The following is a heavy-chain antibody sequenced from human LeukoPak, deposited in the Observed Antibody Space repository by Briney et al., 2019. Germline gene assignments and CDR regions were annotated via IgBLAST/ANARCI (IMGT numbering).Heavy chain of an antibody. CDR2: IFYNGKT. D-gene: IGHD6-25*01. CDR3: ARRSGRTPNYFDP. V-gene: IGHV4-39*01. CDR1: GGSISSTDYY. Sequence: PTETLSHTCTVSGGSISSTDYYWAWIRQPPGKGLEWIGAIFYNGKTFYNPSLENRVTMSVDSSKNQFSLKLSSVTAADTAVYYCARRSGRTPNYFDPWGQGTLVTVSS. J-gene: IGHJ5*02.